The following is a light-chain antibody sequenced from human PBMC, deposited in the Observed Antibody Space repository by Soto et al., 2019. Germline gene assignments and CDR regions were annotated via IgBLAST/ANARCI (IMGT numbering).Light chain of an antibody. CDR1: QSLKSS. CDR3: QQYNNWPQK. V-gene: IGKV3-15*01. J-gene: IGKJ1*01. CDR2: DAS. Sequence: ETLMTQSPDTLSGLVWHRATPSYRASQSLKSSLALYQQKPGQAPRLLIYDASTRATGIPARFSGSGSGTDFTLTISGLQSEDFAVYYCQQYNNWPQKFGQGTKVDIK.